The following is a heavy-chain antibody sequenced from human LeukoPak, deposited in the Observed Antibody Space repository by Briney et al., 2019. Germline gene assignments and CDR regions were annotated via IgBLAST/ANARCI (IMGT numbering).Heavy chain of an antibody. Sequence: GGSMRLSCAASGFTFSSYAMSWVRQAQGKGLEWVSAISGSGGSTYYADSVKGRFTISRDNSKNTLYLQMNSRRAEDTAVYYCAKDHRRDYYGSGSYFDYWGQGTLVTVSS. V-gene: IGHV3-23*01. CDR2: ISGSGGST. J-gene: IGHJ4*02. CDR3: AKDHRRDYYGSGSYFDY. CDR1: GFTFSSYA. D-gene: IGHD3-10*01.